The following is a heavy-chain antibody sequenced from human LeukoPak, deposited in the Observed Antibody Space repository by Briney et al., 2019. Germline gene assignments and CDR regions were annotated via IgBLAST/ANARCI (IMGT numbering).Heavy chain of an antibody. D-gene: IGHD3-22*01. CDR1: GFTFTDYH. Sequence: GGSLRLSCAASGFTFTDYHMNWIRQAPGKGLEWVSAISGSGGSTYYADSVKGRFTISRDNSKNTLYLQMNSLRAEDTAVYYCAKDGGYDSSGYYYYWGQGTLVTVSS. CDR3: AKDGGYDSSGYYYY. CDR2: ISGSGGST. V-gene: IGHV3-23*01. J-gene: IGHJ4*02.